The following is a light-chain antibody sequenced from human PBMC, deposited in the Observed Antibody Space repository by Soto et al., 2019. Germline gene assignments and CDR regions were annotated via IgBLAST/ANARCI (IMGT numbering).Light chain of an antibody. Sequence: AIRMTQSPSSFSASTGDRVTITCRASQGISSYLAWYQQKPGKAPKLLIYAASTLKSGVPSRFSGSGSGTDFPLTISCLQSEDFATYYCQQYYSYPGTFGQGTKLEIK. CDR1: QGISSY. CDR2: AAS. J-gene: IGKJ2*01. V-gene: IGKV1-8*01. CDR3: QQYYSYPGT.